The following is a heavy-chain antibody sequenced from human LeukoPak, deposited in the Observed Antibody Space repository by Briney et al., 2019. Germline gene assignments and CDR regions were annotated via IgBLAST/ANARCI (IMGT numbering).Heavy chain of an antibody. CDR2: ISAYNGNT. J-gene: IGHJ4*02. CDR1: GYTFTSYG. D-gene: IGHD1-26*01. V-gene: IGHV1-18*01. CDR3: ARDAKWGVGASSAYFDY. Sequence: ASVKVSCKASGYTFTSYGISWVRQAPGQGLEWMGWISAYNGNTSYAQKLQGRVTMTTDTSTSTAYMELRSLRSDDTAVYYCARDAKWGVGASSAYFDYWGQGTLVTVSS.